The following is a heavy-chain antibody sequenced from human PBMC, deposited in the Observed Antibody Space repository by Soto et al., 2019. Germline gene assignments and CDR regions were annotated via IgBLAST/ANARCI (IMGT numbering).Heavy chain of an antibody. V-gene: IGHV1-2*04. Sequence: ASVKVSCKASGYTFTGYYMHWVRQAPGQGLEWMGWINPNSGGTNYAQKFQGWVTMTRDTSISTAYMELSRLRSDDTAVYYCARTQYSSGWYDRYYGMDVWGQGTTVTVSS. CDR3: ARTQYSSGWYDRYYGMDV. CDR1: GYTFTGYY. CDR2: INPNSGGT. J-gene: IGHJ6*02. D-gene: IGHD6-19*01.